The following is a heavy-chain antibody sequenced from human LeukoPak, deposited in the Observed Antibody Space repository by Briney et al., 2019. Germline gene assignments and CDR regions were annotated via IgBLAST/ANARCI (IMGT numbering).Heavy chain of an antibody. CDR2: INAGNGNT. CDR1: GYTFTSYG. J-gene: IGHJ4*02. Sequence: ASVKVSCKASGYTFTSYGISWVRQAPGQRLEWMGWINAGNGNTKYSQKFQGRVTITRDTSASTAYMELSSLRSEDTAVYYCHTAMVDFDYWGQGTLVTVSS. D-gene: IGHD5-18*01. CDR3: HTAMVDFDY. V-gene: IGHV1-3*01.